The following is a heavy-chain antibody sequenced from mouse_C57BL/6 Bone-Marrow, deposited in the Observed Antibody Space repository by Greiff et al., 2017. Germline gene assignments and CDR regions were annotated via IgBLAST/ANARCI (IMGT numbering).Heavy chain of an antibody. D-gene: IGHD2-4*01. J-gene: IGHJ4*01. Sequence: QVQLQQPGAELVKPGASVKMSCKASGYTFTSYWITWVKQRPGQGLEWIGDIYPGSGSTNYNEKFKSKATLTVDTSSSTAYMQLSSLTSEDSAVYDCARSPYDYDGYAMDYWGQGTSVTVSS. CDR3: ARSPYDYDGYAMDY. CDR2: IYPGSGST. V-gene: IGHV1-55*01. CDR1: GYTFTSYW.